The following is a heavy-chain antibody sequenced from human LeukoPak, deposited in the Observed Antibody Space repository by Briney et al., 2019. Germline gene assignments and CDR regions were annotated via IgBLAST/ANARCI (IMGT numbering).Heavy chain of an antibody. J-gene: IGHJ4*02. CDR2: INHSGST. CDR3: ARGLWYQLLSWTHRRHYFEY. D-gene: IGHD2-2*01. Sequence: PSETLSLTCAVYGGSFSGYYWSWIRQPPGKGLEWIGEINHSGSTNYNPSLKSRVTISVDTSKNQFSLKLSSVTAADTAVYYCARGLWYQLLSWTHRRHYFEYWGQGTLVTVSS. CDR1: GGSFSGYY. V-gene: IGHV4-34*01.